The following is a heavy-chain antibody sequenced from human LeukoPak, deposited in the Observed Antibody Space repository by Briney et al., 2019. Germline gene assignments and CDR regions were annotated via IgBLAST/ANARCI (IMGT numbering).Heavy chain of an antibody. D-gene: IGHD3-3*01. V-gene: IGHV4-59*01. CDR2: IYYSGST. CDR3: ARVRTIFGVVPYYYYYMDV. CDR1: GGSISSYY. J-gene: IGHJ6*03. Sequence: SETLSLTCTVSGGSISSYYWSWIRQPPGKGLEWIGYIYYSGSTNYNPSLKSRVTISVDTSKNQFSLKLSSVTAADTAVYYYARVRTIFGVVPYYYYYMDVWGKGTTVTVSS.